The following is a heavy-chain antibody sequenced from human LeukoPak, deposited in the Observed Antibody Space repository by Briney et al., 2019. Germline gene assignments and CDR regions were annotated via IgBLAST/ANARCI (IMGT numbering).Heavy chain of an antibody. V-gene: IGHV4-34*01. Sequence: SETLSLTCAVYGGSFSGYYWSWIRQPPGKGLEWIGEINHSGSTNYSPSLKSRVTISVDRSKNQFSLKLSSVTAADTAVYYCARDRGTAAAGTPLGAFDIWGQGTMVTVSS. J-gene: IGHJ3*02. CDR3: ARDRGTAAAGTPLGAFDI. D-gene: IGHD6-13*01. CDR1: GGSFSGYY. CDR2: INHSGST.